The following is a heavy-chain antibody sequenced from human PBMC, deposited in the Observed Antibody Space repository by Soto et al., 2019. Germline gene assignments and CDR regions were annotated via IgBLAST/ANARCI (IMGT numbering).Heavy chain of an antibody. J-gene: IGHJ4*02. D-gene: IGHD6-13*01. CDR1: GGSISSYY. CDR3: ARGYSSSWYSPLS. CDR2: IYFSGST. V-gene: IGHV4-59*01. Sequence: QVQLQESGPGLVKPSETLSLTCTVSGGSISSYYWSWIRQPPGKGLEWIGYIYFSGSTNQNPSLKSRVTISVDTSKNQFSLKLSSVTAADTAVYYGARGYSSSWYSPLSWGQGTLVTVSS.